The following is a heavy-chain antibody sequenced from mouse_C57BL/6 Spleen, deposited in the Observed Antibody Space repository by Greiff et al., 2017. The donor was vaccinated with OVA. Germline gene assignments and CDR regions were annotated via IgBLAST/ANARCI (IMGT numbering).Heavy chain of an antibody. J-gene: IGHJ3*01. CDR2: IYPRSGNT. D-gene: IGHD2-3*01. V-gene: IGHV1-81*01. CDR3: ARGDPYDGYSAY. Sequence: VQLQQSGAELARPGASVKLSCKASGYTFTSYGISWVKQRTGQGLEWIGEIYPRSGNTYYNEKFKGKATLTAEKSSSTAYMQLSSLTSEDSAVYVCARGDPYDGYSAYWGQGTLVTVSA. CDR1: GYTFTSYG.